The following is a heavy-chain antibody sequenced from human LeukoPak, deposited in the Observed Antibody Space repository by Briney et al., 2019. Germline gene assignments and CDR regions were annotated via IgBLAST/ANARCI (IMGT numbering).Heavy chain of an antibody. Sequence: PGRSLRLSCAASGFTFSSYGMHWVRQAPGKGLEWVAVISYDGSNKYYADSVKGRFTISRDNSKNTLYLQMNSLRAEDTAVYYCAKSGXYXFDYWGQGTLVTVS. CDR3: AKSGXYXFDY. D-gene: IGHD1-26*01. CDR2: ISYDGSNK. CDR1: GFTFSSYG. V-gene: IGHV3-30*18. J-gene: IGHJ4*02.